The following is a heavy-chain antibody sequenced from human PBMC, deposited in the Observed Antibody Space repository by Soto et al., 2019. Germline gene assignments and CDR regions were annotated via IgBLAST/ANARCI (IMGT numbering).Heavy chain of an antibody. CDR1: DGSISSGGYS. CDR2: IYHSGST. V-gene: IGHV4-30-2*01. CDR3: ARGAWFGEFKYYYYYGMDV. J-gene: IGHJ6*02. Sequence: PSETLSLTCTVSDGSISSGGYSWSWIRQPPGKGLEWIGYIYHSGSTYYNPSLKSRVTISVDRSKNQFSLKLSSVTAADTAVYYCARGAWFGEFKYYYYYGMDVWGQGTTVTVSS. D-gene: IGHD3-10*01.